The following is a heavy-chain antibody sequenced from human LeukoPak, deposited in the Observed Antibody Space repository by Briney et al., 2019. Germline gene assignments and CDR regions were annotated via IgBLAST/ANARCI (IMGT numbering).Heavy chain of an antibody. Sequence: GGSLRLSCAASGFTFDDDAMHWVRQAPGKGLEWVSGISWNSGSIGYADSVKGRFTISRDNAKNSLYLQMNSLRAEDTALYYCAKDWSTSGYYYGMDVWGQGTTVTVSS. V-gene: IGHV3-9*01. CDR1: GFTFDDDA. CDR2: ISWNSGSI. D-gene: IGHD2-2*01. CDR3: AKDWSTSGYYYGMDV. J-gene: IGHJ6*02.